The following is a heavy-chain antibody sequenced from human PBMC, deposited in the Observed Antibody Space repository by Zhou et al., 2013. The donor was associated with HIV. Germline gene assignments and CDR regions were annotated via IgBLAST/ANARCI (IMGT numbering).Heavy chain of an antibody. CDR2: IIPILDIT. J-gene: IGHJ4*02. CDR3: TRDGNYCNTATCYGMLKG. V-gene: IGHV1-69*04. CDR1: GDTFSNYA. Sequence: QVQLVQSGTEVKKSGSSVKVSCKAFGDTFSNYAINWVRQAPGQGLEWMGRIIPILDITNYAQKFQGRVTITADKSSTTAYMELSSLTSEDTAVYYCTRDGNYCNTATCYGMLKGWGQGTLVTVSS. D-gene: IGHD3-10*01.